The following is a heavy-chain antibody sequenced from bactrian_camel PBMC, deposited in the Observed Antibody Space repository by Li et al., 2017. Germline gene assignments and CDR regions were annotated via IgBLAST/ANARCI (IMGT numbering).Heavy chain of an antibody. CDR1: GHSRGSNC. J-gene: IGHJ4*01. CDR2: IRRDGGET. D-gene: IGHD3*01. V-gene: IGHV3S32*01. CDR3: AADTTCRVGCMVLADAADWPI. Sequence: DVQLVESGGGSVQAGGSLRLSCKVSGHSRGSNCVGWYRLPPGRAPAEREGIAAIRRDGGETWYADSVKGRFSLSHAGRTLFLQMNSLKPEDTAMYYCAADTTCRVGCMVLADAADWPIWGQGTQVTVS.